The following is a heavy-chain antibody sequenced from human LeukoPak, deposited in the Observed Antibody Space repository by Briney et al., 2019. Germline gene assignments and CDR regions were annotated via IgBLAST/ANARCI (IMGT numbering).Heavy chain of an antibody. CDR1: GFTFSSYW. Sequence: GGSLRLSCAASGFTFSSYWMSWVRQAPGKGLEWVANIKQDGSEKYYVDSVKGRFTISRDNAKNSLYLQMNSLRAEDTAVYYCAKRIWGDGWQYFDNWGQGTLVTVSS. CDR3: AKRIWGDGWQYFDN. CDR2: IKQDGSEK. J-gene: IGHJ4*02. V-gene: IGHV3-7*01. D-gene: IGHD5-24*01.